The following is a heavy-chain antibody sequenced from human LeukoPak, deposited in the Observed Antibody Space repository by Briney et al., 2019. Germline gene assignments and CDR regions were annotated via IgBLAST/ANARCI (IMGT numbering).Heavy chain of an antibody. CDR3: ARDRTSAAADARGDC. V-gene: IGHV1-18*01. D-gene: IGHD6-13*01. Sequence: GASVKVSCKASGYTFTSYGISWVRQAPGQGLEWMGWISAYNGNTNYAQKLQGRVTMTTDTSTSTAYMELRSLRSDDTAVYYCARDRTSAAADARGDCWGQGTLVTVSS. J-gene: IGHJ4*02. CDR1: GYTFTSYG. CDR2: ISAYNGNT.